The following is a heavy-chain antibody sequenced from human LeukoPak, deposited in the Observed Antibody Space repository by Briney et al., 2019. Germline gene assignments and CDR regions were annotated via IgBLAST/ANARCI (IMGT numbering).Heavy chain of an antibody. CDR3: ARDFFTTSPMDV. V-gene: IGHV3-74*01. CDR1: GFTFSGHW. CDR2: TNSDGSSR. J-gene: IGHJ6*03. D-gene: IGHD2/OR15-2a*01. Sequence: GGSLRLSCAVSGFTFSGHWMFWVRQAPGKGLEWVSSTNSDGSSRGYTDSVKGRFTVSRDNAKNTLYLQMNSLRGEDTAVYYCARDFFTTSPMDVWGEGTTVTVSS.